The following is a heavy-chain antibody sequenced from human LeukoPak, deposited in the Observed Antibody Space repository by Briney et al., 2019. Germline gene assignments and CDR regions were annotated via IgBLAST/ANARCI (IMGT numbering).Heavy chain of an antibody. D-gene: IGHD3-3*01. J-gene: IGHJ4*02. Sequence: SETLSLTCTVSGGSISTYYWNWIRQPPGKGLEWIGYIYYSGRTNYNPSLKSRVSISIDTSKNQFSLKLSSVTAADTAVYYCARDGVVTMELDYWGQGTLVTVSS. CDR1: GGSISTYY. CDR2: IYYSGRT. V-gene: IGHV4-59*12. CDR3: ARDGVVTMELDY.